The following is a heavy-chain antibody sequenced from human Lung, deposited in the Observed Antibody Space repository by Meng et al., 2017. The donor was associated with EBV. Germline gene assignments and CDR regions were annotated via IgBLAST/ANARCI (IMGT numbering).Heavy chain of an antibody. CDR2: IYFSGIT. V-gene: IGHV4-30-4*01. D-gene: IGHD3-22*01. CDR1: GGSISSGGFY. J-gene: IGHJ4*02. CDR3: ARSGGYFFDF. Sequence: QVRPQESGPCLVQPLPSLSLTCAVSGGSISSGGFYWTGIRQPPGKGLECIGYIYFSGITYYNPSLQSRLTISVDTSKNQFSLELASVTAADTAVYFCARSGGYFFDFWGQGTLVTVSS.